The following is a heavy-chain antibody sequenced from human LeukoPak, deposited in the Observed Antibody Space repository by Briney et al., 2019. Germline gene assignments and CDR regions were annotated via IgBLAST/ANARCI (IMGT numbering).Heavy chain of an antibody. CDR1: GFTFSSCS. CDR2: ISSSSSYI. V-gene: IGHV3-21*01. D-gene: IGHD3-22*01. J-gene: IGHJ4*02. Sequence: PGGSLRLSCAASGFTFSSCSMNWVRQVPGKGLEWVSSISSSSSYIYYADSVKGRFTISRDNAKNSLYLQMNSLRAEDTAVYYCARDDRRYYYDSSGYYYGYWGQGTLVTVSS. CDR3: ARDDRRYYYDSSGYYYGY.